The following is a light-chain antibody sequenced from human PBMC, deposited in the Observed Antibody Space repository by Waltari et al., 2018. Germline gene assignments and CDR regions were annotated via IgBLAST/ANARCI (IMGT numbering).Light chain of an antibody. V-gene: IGLV3-10*01. Sequence: YELTQPPSVSVSPGQPARITCSGHELPRKYAYWFQQKSGQAPRLVMYEDTKRPSGIPERFSGSSSGTVATLTISGAQVDDEADYYCYSSDSTGLRVFGGGTTVVVL. J-gene: IGLJ1*01. CDR3: YSSDSTGLRV. CDR1: ELPRKY. CDR2: EDT.